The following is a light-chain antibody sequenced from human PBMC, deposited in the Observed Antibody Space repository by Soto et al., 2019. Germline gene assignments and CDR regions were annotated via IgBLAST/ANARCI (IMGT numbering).Light chain of an antibody. Sequence: EIVLTQSPGTLSLSPGERATLSCRASQSVSSSYLAWYQQKPGQAPRLLLYGASSRATGILDRFSGSGSGPDFTLTISLLEPEAFAVYYGQQYGSSPWTFGQGTKVEIK. CDR2: GAS. CDR1: QSVSSSY. V-gene: IGKV3-20*01. CDR3: QQYGSSPWT. J-gene: IGKJ1*01.